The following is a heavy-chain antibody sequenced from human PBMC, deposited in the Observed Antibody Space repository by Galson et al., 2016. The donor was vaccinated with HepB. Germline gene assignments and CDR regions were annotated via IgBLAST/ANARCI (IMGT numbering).Heavy chain of an antibody. Sequence: SLRLSCAASEFTFSSYAMSWVRRAPGKGLEWVSGISSSGGSTYYADSVKGRFTISRDNSKNTLSLQMDSLRTEDTAVYYCAKDYTGAVTGTMGFFDYWGQGTLVTGSS. CDR2: ISSSGGST. V-gene: IGHV3-23*01. D-gene: IGHD6-19*01. J-gene: IGHJ4*02. CDR1: EFTFSSYA. CDR3: AKDYTGAVTGTMGFFDY.